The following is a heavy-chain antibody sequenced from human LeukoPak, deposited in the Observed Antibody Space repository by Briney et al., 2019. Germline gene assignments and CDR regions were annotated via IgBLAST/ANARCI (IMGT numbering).Heavy chain of an antibody. J-gene: IGHJ4*02. CDR2: INPNSGDT. CDR1: GYTFTAYY. CDR3: ARDLTFTSGRGVY. D-gene: IGHD6-25*01. V-gene: IGHV1-2*02. Sequence: ASVKVSCKASGYTFTAYYMHWVRQAPGQGLEWMGWINPNSGDTNYAQEVQGRVTMTRDTSINTAYMELSGLRSDDTAVYYCARDLTFTSGRGVYWGQGTLVTVSS.